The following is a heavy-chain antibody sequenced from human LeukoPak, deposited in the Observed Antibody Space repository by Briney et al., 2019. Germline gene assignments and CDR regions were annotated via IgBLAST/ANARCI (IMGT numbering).Heavy chain of an antibody. D-gene: IGHD3-16*02. CDR1: GFTFSDYY. CDR2: ISSSGSTI. J-gene: IGHJ4*02. V-gene: IGHV3-11*04. CDR3: ARGEGVNYRYSGFGYFNAVDY. Sequence: QTGGSLRLSCAASGFTFSDYYMSWIRQAPGKGLEWVSYISSSGSTIYYADSVKGRFTISRDNAKNSLYLQMNSLRAEDTAVYYCARGEGVNYRYSGFGYFNAVDYWGQGTLVTVSS.